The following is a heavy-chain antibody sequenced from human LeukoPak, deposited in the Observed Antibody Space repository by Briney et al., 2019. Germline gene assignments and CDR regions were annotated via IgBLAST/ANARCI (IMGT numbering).Heavy chain of an antibody. V-gene: IGHV3-33*01. CDR3: ARAGGYCSGGSCYRGYSWFDP. Sequence: GGSLRLSCVASGFTFSSYGMHWVRQAPGKGLEWVAVIWYDGRNKYYGDSVKGRFTISRDNSKNTLYLQMNSLRVEDTAVYCCARAGGYCSGGSCYRGYSWFDPWGQGTLVTVSS. J-gene: IGHJ5*02. CDR1: GFTFSSYG. CDR2: IWYDGRNK. D-gene: IGHD2-15*01.